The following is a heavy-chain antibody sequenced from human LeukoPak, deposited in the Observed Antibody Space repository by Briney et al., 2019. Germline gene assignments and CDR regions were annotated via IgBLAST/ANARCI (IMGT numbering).Heavy chain of an antibody. V-gene: IGHV3-7*01. Sequence: PGGSLRLSCAASGFTLSSYWMSWVRQAPGKGLEWVANIKQDGREKYYVDSVKGRFTISRDNAKNSLYLQMNSLRAEDTAVYYCARGSLYYYDSSGYTIDYWGQGTLVTVSS. CDR3: ARGSLYYYDSSGYTIDY. D-gene: IGHD3-22*01. CDR2: IKQDGREK. J-gene: IGHJ4*02. CDR1: GFTLSSYW.